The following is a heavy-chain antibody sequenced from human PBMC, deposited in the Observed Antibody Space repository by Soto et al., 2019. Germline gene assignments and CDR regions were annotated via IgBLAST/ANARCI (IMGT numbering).Heavy chain of an antibody. V-gene: IGHV3-48*03. CDR1: GFTFSSYE. D-gene: IGHD1-26*01. Sequence: GGSLKLSCAASGFTFSSYEMNWVRQAPGKGLEWLSYISSGAGATYYADSVKGRFTISRDDATNSLYLQMNSLRAEDTAVYYCAAGIVGATFDSWGQGTLVTVS. CDR2: ISSGAGAT. J-gene: IGHJ4*02. CDR3: AAGIVGATFDS.